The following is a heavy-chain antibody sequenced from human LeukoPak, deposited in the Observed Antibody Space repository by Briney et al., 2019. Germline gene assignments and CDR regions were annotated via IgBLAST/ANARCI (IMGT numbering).Heavy chain of an antibody. D-gene: IGHD3-10*01. V-gene: IGHV4-39*01. CDR3: ARRPGGWFGELQLINY. Sequence: PSETLSLTCTVSGGSISSSSYYWGWIRQPPGKGLEWIGSIYYSGSTYYNPSLMSRVTISEDTSQNQFSLKLSSVTAADTAVYYCARRPGGWFGELQLINYWGQGTLVTVSS. J-gene: IGHJ4*02. CDR1: GGSISSSSYY. CDR2: IYYSGST.